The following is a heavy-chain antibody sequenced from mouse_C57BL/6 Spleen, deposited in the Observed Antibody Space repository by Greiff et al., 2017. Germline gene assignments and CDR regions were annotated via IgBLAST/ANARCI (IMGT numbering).Heavy chain of an antibody. J-gene: IGHJ4*01. CDR3: ASFYDSFYAMDY. D-gene: IGHD2-3*01. CDR1: GYTFTSYW. Sequence: QVQLQQPGAELVRPGTSVKLSCKASGYTFTSYWMHWVKQRPGQGLEWIGVIDPSDSYTNYNQKFKGKATLTVDTSSSTAYMQLSSLTSEDSAVYYCASFYDSFYAMDYWGQGTSVTVSS. CDR2: IDPSDSYT. V-gene: IGHV1-59*01.